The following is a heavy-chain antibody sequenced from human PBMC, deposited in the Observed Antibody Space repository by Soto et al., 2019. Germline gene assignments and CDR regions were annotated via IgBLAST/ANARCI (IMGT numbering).Heavy chain of an antibody. V-gene: IGHV3-23*01. CDR3: AKVVPPVDY. D-gene: IGHD1-26*01. CDR1: GFTFSSYA. CDR2: VSGSGGST. J-gene: IGHJ4*02. Sequence: EVQLLESGGGLVQPGASLRLSCAASGFTFSSYAMSWVRQAPGKGLEWVSGVSGSGGSTYYADSVKGRFTISRDNSKNTLYLQMSSLRADDTAVYYCAKVVPPVDYWGQGTLVTVSS.